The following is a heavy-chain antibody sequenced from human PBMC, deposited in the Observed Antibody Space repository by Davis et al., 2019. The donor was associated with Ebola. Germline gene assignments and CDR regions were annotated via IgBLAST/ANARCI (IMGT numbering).Heavy chain of an antibody. V-gene: IGHV1-3*01. CDR1: GYTFSTYN. Sequence: ASVKVSCKASGYTFSTYNIYWVRQAPGQRLEWMGWINAGNGNTKYSQKFQGRVTITRDTSASTAYMELSSLRSEDTAVYYCARERSIAFDYWGQGTLVTVSS. D-gene: IGHD2-15*01. J-gene: IGHJ4*02. CDR3: ARERSIAFDY. CDR2: INAGNGNT.